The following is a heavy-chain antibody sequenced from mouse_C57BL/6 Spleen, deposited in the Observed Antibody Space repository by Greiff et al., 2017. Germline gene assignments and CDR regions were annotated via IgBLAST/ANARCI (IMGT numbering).Heavy chain of an antibody. J-gene: IGHJ4*01. CDR2: IHPNSGST. CDR1: GYTFTSYW. Sequence: QVQLQQPGAELVKPGASVKLSCKASGYTFTSYWMHWVKQRPGQGLEWIGMIHPNSGSTNYNEKFKSKATLTVDKSSSTAYMQLSSLTSEDAAVYYGERWGYYGRSYEGAMDCWGQGTSVTVSS. D-gene: IGHD1-1*01. V-gene: IGHV1-64*01. CDR3: ERWGYYGRSYEGAMDC.